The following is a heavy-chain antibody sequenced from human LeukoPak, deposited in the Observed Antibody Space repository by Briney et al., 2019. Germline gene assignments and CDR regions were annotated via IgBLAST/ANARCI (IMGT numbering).Heavy chain of an antibody. CDR3: ASGEVAAAGGDY. J-gene: IGHJ4*02. CDR1: GFTFSSYA. Sequence: GGSLRLSCAASGFTFSSYAMSWVRRAPGKGLEWVSAISSSGSTIYYADSVRGRFTISRDNAKNSLYLQMNSLRAEDTAVYYCASGEVAAAGGDYWGQGTLVTVSS. V-gene: IGHV3-48*03. D-gene: IGHD6-13*01. CDR2: ISSSGSTI.